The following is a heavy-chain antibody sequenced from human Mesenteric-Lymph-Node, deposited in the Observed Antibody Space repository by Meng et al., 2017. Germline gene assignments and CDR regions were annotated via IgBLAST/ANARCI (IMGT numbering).Heavy chain of an antibody. CDR3: ARVCSGGSCYTTALDY. V-gene: IGHV4-38-2*02. CDR2: IYHSGST. J-gene: IGHJ4*02. D-gene: IGHD2-15*01. Sequence: SETLSLTCTVSGYSISSGYYWGWIRQPPGKGLEWIGSIYHSGSTYYNPSLKSRVTISVDTSKNQFSLKLSSVTAADTAVYYCARVCSGGSCYTTALDYWGQGTLVTVSS. CDR1: GYSISSGYY.